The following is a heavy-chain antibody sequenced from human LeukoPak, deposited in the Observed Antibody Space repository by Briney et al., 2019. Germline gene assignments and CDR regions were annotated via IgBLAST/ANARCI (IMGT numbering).Heavy chain of an antibody. J-gene: IGHJ3*02. CDR1: GFTFSSSA. D-gene: IGHD4-23*01. CDR3: AKRMTVATPAAFDI. Sequence: GGSLRLSCAASGFTFSSSAMSWVRQAPGKGLEWVSAISGSGVTIHHADSVKGRFTISRDNSKNTLYLQMNSLRAEDTALYYCAKRMTVATPAAFDIWGQGTRVTVSS. V-gene: IGHV3-23*01. CDR2: ISGSGVTI.